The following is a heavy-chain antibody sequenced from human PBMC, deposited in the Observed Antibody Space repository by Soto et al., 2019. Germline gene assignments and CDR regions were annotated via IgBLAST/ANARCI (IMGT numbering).Heavy chain of an antibody. J-gene: IGHJ4*02. Sequence: GGSLRLSCATSGFTFGSYAMSWVRQAPGKGLEWVSAISGSGRSTNYADSVKGRFTISRDKSKNTLYLQMNSLRAEDTAVYYCAKDSDGYNPTVFDYWGQGTLVTVSS. D-gene: IGHD2-21*01. V-gene: IGHV3-23*01. CDR3: AKDSDGYNPTVFDY. CDR2: ISGSGRST. CDR1: GFTFGSYA.